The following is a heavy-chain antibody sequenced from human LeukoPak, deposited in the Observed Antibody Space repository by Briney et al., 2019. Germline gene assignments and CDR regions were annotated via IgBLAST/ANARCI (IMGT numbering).Heavy chain of an antibody. CDR2: IYYSGST. J-gene: IGHJ5*02. CDR1: GGSISSGDYY. D-gene: IGHD4-11*01. CDR3: ARGDYSNVDWFDP. Sequence: SQTLSLTCTVSGGSISSGDYYWSWIRQPPGKGLEWIGYIYYSGSTYYNPSLKSRVTISVDTSKNQFSLKLSSVTAADTAVYHCARGDYSNVDWFDPWGQGTLVTVSS. V-gene: IGHV4-30-4*08.